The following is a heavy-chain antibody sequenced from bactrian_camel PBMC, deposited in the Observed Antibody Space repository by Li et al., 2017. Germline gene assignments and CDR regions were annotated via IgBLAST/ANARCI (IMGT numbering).Heavy chain of an antibody. D-gene: IGHD7*01. CDR1: GDASSANC. CDR2: IRRDGVT. CDR3: AADERQCRAMGPGDLTYPLAAFGY. J-gene: IGHJ6*01. Sequence: HVQLVESGGGSVQSGGSLRLSCAASGDASSANCMGWFRQAPQEAREGVASIRRDGVTSYAESIKGRSTISSDNAKNTVYLQMNSLKPDDTAMYYCAADERQCRAMGPGDLTYPLAAFGYEGQGTQVTVS. V-gene: IGHV3S53*01.